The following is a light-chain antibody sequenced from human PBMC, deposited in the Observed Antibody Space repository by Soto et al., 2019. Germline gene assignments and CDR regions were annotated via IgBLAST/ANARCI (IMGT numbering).Light chain of an antibody. CDR2: DAS. CDR3: QQRSNWSLT. J-gene: IGKJ4*01. Sequence: IEMTQSQATLSASPGDRATLSCGASQPVNNNLAWYQQKPGQAPRLLIYDASNRATGIPARFSGSGSGTDFTLTISSLEPEDFAVYYCQQRSNWSLTFGGGTKVDVK. V-gene: IGKV3-11*01. CDR1: QPVNNN.